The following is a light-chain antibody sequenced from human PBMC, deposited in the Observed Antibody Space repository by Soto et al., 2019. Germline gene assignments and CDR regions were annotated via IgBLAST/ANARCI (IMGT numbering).Light chain of an antibody. CDR1: QSVGSY. J-gene: IGKJ4*01. Sequence: EIVLTQSPATLSCSPGERATLSCRASQSVGSYLAWYQQKPGQAPRLLIYDASNRATGIPARFSGSGSGTDFTLTISSLEPEDFAVYYCKQCSNWPLLTFGGGSKVE. CDR3: KQCSNWPLLT. V-gene: IGKV3-11*01. CDR2: DAS.